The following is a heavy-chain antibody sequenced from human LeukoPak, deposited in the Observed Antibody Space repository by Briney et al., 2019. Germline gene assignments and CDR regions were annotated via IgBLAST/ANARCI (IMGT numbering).Heavy chain of an antibody. Sequence: PGGSLRLSCAASGFTFSSYAMSWVRQAPGKGLEWVSAISGSGGSTYYADSVKGRLTISRDNSKNTLYLQMNSLRAEDTAVYYCAKDTQWPVLLGPSDYWGQGTLVTVSS. CDR1: GFTFSSYA. J-gene: IGHJ4*02. CDR2: ISGSGGST. D-gene: IGHD6-19*01. CDR3: AKDTQWPVLLGPSDY. V-gene: IGHV3-23*01.